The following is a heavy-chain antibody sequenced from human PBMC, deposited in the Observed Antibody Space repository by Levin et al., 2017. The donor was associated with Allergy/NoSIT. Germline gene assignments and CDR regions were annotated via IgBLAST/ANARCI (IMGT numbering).Heavy chain of an antibody. CDR3: GTAADDPGRGV. Sequence: PGGSLRLSCVASGFTFSDYYMDWVRQAPGKGLEWVGRSRNKANSYTTEYAASVKGRFTISSDDSEHSVYLQMNSLKTEDSAVYYCGTAADDPGRGVWGQGTLVTVSS. CDR1: GFTFSDYY. J-gene: IGHJ4*02. CDR2: SRNKANSYTT. D-gene: IGHD1-1*01. V-gene: IGHV3-72*01.